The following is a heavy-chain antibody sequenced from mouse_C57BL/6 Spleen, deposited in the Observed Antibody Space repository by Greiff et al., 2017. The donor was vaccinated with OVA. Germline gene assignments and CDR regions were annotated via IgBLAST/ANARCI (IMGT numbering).Heavy chain of an antibody. J-gene: IGHJ3*01. CDR2: IDPSDSYT. V-gene: IGHV1-50*01. Sequence: QVQLQQSGAELVKPGASVKLSCKASGYTFTSYWMQWVKQRPGQGLEWIGEIDPSDSYTNYNQKFKGKATLTVDTSSSTAYMQLSSLTSEDSAVYCCARGGATFSWFAYWGQGTLVTVSA. CDR1: GYTFTSYW. CDR3: ARGGATFSWFAY. D-gene: IGHD3-1*01.